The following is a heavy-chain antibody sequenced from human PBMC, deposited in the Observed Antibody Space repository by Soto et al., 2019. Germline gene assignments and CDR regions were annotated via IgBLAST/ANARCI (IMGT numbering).Heavy chain of an antibody. J-gene: IGHJ6*02. CDR1: GGTFSSYS. D-gene: IGHD3-22*01. V-gene: IGHV1-69*18. CDR3: TRAVVLTFTRYHDMDV. CDR2: LIPMFGTT. Sequence: QVQLVQSGAEVKTPGSSVKVSCKASGGTFSSYSINWVRQAPGQGLEWMGRLIPMFGTTDYAQRFQGRVTFTADESTSTASMEVTNLTSEDTAVYYCTRAVVLTFTRYHDMDVCGQGTTVTVSS.